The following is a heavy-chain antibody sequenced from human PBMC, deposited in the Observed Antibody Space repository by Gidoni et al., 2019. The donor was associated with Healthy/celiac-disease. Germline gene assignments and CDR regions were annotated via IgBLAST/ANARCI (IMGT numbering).Heavy chain of an antibody. Sequence: QVQLQESGPGLVKPSETLSLTCPVSGCSISSYSWSWIRQPAGKGLEWIGRIYTSGSTNYNPSLKSRVTMSVDTSKNQFSLKLSSVTAADTAVYYCARDVYYDSSGYYPLWGQGTLVTVSS. J-gene: IGHJ4*02. V-gene: IGHV4-4*07. D-gene: IGHD3-22*01. CDR2: IYTSGST. CDR3: ARDVYYDSSGYYPL. CDR1: GCSISSYS.